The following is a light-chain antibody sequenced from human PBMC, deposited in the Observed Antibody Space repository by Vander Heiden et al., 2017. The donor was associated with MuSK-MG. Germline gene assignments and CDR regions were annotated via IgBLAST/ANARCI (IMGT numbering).Light chain of an antibody. CDR2: LSS. CDR3: MQARQTPWT. CDR1: QSLLHSNGYNY. J-gene: IGKJ1*01. Sequence: IVMTQSPLSLPVTPGEPASISCRSSQSLLHSNGYNYLDWYLQKPGQSPQLLIYLSSIRASGVPDRFSGSGSGTDFTLKISRVEAEDVGVYYCMQARQTPWTFGQGTKVEIK. V-gene: IGKV2-28*01.